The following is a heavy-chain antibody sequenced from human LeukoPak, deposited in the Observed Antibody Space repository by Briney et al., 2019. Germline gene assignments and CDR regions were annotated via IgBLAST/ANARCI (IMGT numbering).Heavy chain of an antibody. V-gene: IGHV4-59*01. Sequence: SETLSLTCTVSGGSISSYYWSWVRQPPGKGLEWIGYFYYSVSTNYNPSLKSRVTISVDTSKNQFSLKLSSVTAADTAVYYCARGPGGYSYGYYSDYWGQGTLVTVSS. J-gene: IGHJ4*02. CDR3: ARGPGGYSYGYYSDY. D-gene: IGHD5-18*01. CDR1: GGSISSYY. CDR2: FYYSVST.